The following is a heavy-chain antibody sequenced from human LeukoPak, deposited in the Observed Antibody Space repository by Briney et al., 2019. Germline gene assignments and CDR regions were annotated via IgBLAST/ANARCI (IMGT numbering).Heavy chain of an antibody. V-gene: IGHV3-48*03. D-gene: IGHD3-22*01. Sequence: PGGSLRLSCAASGFTFSSYEMNWVRQAPGKGLEWVSYISSSGSTRYYADSVKGRFTISRDNAKNTLYLQMNSLRAGDTAVYYCAKGSKLVVITRDHYMAVWGKGTTVTISS. CDR2: ISSSGSTR. CDR1: GFTFSSYE. J-gene: IGHJ6*03. CDR3: AKGSKLVVITRDHYMAV.